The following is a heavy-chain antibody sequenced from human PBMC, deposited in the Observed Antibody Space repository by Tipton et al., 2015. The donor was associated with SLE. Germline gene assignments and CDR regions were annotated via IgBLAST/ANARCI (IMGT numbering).Heavy chain of an antibody. CDR1: GFTFSSYA. CDR2: ISGSGGST. D-gene: IGHD6-19*01. CDR3: ARDPPGIAVAAHFDY. V-gene: IGHV3-23*01. Sequence: SLRLSCAASGFTFSSYAMSWVRQAPGKGLEWVSGISGSGGSTYYADSVKGRFTISRDNAENSLYLQMNSLRAEDTAVYYCARDPPGIAVAAHFDYWGQGTLVTVSS. J-gene: IGHJ4*02.